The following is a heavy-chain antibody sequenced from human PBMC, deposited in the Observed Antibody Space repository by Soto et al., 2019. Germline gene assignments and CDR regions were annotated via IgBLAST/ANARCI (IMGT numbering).Heavy chain of an antibody. CDR2: MSYDGSSQ. CDR3: ARDKRGCHDFWSGSRYSAFDI. Sequence: GSSLRLSCEASGITFNVYSMHWVRQAPGKGLDWVALMSYDGSSQFYADSVKGRFTISRDTSNNTLYLHMNSLTPEDTAVYYCARDKRGCHDFWSGSRYSAFDIWGQGTMVTVSS. D-gene: IGHD3-3*01. V-gene: IGHV3-30-3*01. CDR1: GITFNVYS. J-gene: IGHJ3*02.